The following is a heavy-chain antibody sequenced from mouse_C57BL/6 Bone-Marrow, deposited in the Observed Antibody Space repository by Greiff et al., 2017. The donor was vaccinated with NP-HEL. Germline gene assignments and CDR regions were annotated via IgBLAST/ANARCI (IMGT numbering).Heavy chain of an antibody. CDR3: ARAGYYGVWVAY. CDR2: INPNNGGT. D-gene: IGHD1-1*01. J-gene: IGHJ3*01. V-gene: IGHV1-26*01. Sequence: VQLQQSGPELVKPGASVKISCKASGYTFTDYYMNWVKPSHGKSLEWIGDINPNNGGTSYNQKFKGKATLTVDKSSSTAYMELRSLTSEDSAVYYCARAGYYGVWVAYWGQGTLGTVSA. CDR1: GYTFTDYY.